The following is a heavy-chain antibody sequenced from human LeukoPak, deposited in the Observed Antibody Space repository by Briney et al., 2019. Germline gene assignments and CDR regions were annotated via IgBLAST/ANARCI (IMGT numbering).Heavy chain of an antibody. V-gene: IGHV4-39*07. CDR2: IYYNGNT. J-gene: IGHJ4*02. CDR3: ARVAAKTVDY. Sequence: SGTLSLTCTVSGGSIGRSSYHWGWIRQPPGRGLEWIGNIYYNGNTNYNPSLKSRVTISIDTSKDHFSLKLSSVTAADTAVYYCARVAAKTVDYWGQGTLVTVSS. CDR1: GGSIGRSSYH. D-gene: IGHD2-15*01.